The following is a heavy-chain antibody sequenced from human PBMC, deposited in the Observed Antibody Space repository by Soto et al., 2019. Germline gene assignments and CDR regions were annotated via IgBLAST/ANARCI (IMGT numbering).Heavy chain of an antibody. D-gene: IGHD6-19*01. CDR1: GFTFDDYA. V-gene: IGHV3-43D*04. CDR3: AKDTGGEVAGVYYYYRMDV. Sequence: GGSLRLSCAASGFTFDDYAMHWVRQAPGKGLEWVSLISWDGGSTYYADSVKGRFTISRDNSKNSLYLQMNSLRAEDTALYYCAKDTGGEVAGVYYYYRMDVWGQGTTVTVSS. J-gene: IGHJ6*02. CDR2: ISWDGGST.